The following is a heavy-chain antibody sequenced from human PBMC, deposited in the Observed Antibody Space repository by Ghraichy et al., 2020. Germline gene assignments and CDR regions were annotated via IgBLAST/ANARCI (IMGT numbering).Heavy chain of an antibody. CDR1: GGSISTYY. V-gene: IGHV4-4*07. J-gene: IGHJ2*01. Sequence: SETLSLTCTVSGGSISTYYWSWIRQPAGKGLEWIGRIYTSGSTNYNPSLKSRVTMSIDTSKNQFSLRLSSVTAADTAVYYCARALVTATYWYFDLWGRGTLVTVSS. CDR2: IYTSGST. CDR3: ARALVTATYWYFDL. D-gene: IGHD2-21*02.